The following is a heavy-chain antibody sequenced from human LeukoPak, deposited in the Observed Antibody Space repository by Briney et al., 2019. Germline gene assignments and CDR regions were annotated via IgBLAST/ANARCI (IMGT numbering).Heavy chain of an antibody. D-gene: IGHD2-2*01. CDR1: GFTFSSYG. CDR3: AKDTRGVSWPTQLDY. J-gene: IGHJ4*02. Sequence: GGSLRLPCAASGFTFSSYGMHWVRQAPGKGLEWVAVISYDGSNKYYADSVKGRFTISRDNSKNTLYLQMNSLRAEDTAVYYCAKDTRGVSWPTQLDYWGQGTLVTVSS. V-gene: IGHV3-30*18. CDR2: ISYDGSNK.